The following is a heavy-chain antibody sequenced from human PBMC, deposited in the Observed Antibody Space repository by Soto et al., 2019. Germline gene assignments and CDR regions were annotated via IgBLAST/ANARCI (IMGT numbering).Heavy chain of an antibody. CDR2: ISSSSSYI. Sequence: GGSLRLSCAASGFTFSSYSMNWVRQAPGKGLEWVSSISSSSSYIYYADSVKGRFTISRDNAKNSLYLQMNSLRAEDTAVYYCARDSNHLVVVAATQIDYWGQGTLVTVSS. CDR1: GFTFSSYS. V-gene: IGHV3-21*01. D-gene: IGHD2-15*01. J-gene: IGHJ4*02. CDR3: ARDSNHLVVVAATQIDY.